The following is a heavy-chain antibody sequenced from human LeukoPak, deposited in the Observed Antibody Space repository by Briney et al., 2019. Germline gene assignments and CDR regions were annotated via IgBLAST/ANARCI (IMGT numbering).Heavy chain of an antibody. CDR1: GFTFSSYS. J-gene: IGHJ2*01. CDR3: ARGRGCTSCYYWYFDL. Sequence: GGSLRLSCAASGFTFSSYSMNWVRQAPGKGLEWVSYISSSSSTIYYADSVKGRFTISRDNAKNSLYLQTNSLRAEDTAVYYCARGRGCTSCYYWYFDLWGRGTLVTVSS. V-gene: IGHV3-48*01. CDR2: ISSSSSTI. D-gene: IGHD2-2*01.